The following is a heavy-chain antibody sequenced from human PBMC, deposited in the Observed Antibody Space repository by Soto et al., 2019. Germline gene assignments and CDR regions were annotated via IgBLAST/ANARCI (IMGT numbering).Heavy chain of an antibody. D-gene: IGHD6-6*01. V-gene: IGHV4-61*01. J-gene: IGHJ6*02. CDR1: GGSVSSGNSY. Sequence: PSETLSLTCTVSGGSVSSGNSYWTWIRQPPGKGLEWIGYITYSGSTDYNPSFKSRFTISLDTSKNQFSLKVSSVSAADTAVYYCARSVAARPYYYGLDVWGRGTTVTVSS. CDR3: ARSVAARPYYYGLDV. CDR2: ITYSGST.